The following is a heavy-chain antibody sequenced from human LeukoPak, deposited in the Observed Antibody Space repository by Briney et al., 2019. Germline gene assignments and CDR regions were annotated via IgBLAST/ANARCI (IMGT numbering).Heavy chain of an antibody. CDR1: GGSTSRYC. CDR2: IYYSGST. J-gene: IGHJ1*01. V-gene: IGHV4-59*08. Sequence: SETLSLTCTVSGGSTSRYCWSWIRQPPGKSLEWIGYIYYSGSTTYNPSLKSRVSISIDTSKNQFSLNLSSVTAADTAVYYCARLPGIAAVWGQGTLVIVSS. CDR3: ARLPGIAAV. D-gene: IGHD6-13*01.